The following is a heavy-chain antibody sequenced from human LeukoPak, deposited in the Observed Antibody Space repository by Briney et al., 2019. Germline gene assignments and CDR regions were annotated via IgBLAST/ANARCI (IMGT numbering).Heavy chain of an antibody. D-gene: IGHD5-12*01. CDR3: AIEHDGATYSNL. Sequence: SVTLSLNCTVSGVSISGSYWNWLRQPPGKGLEWIGCIHDSGTPNYNPSLKSRVTISLHTSKNQFSLRLTSVTAADTAVYYCAIEHDGATYSNLWGQGTLVAVSS. CDR2: IHDSGTP. CDR1: GVSISGSY. V-gene: IGHV4-59*01. J-gene: IGHJ5*02.